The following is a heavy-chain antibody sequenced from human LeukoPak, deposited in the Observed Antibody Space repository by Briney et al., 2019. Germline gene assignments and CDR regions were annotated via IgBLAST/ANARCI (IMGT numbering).Heavy chain of an antibody. CDR2: IRQDGGEK. CDR3: ARDGTAAGLYFDL. V-gene: IGHV3-7*01. Sequence: GGSLRLSCAVSGFTFTDYWMNWVRQAPGRGLEWVASIRQDGGEKSYVDSVKGRFTISRDNTKSSLYLQINSLRAEDTAVYYCARDGTAAGLYFDLWGQGTLVTVSS. CDR1: GFTFTDYW. J-gene: IGHJ4*01. D-gene: IGHD6-13*01.